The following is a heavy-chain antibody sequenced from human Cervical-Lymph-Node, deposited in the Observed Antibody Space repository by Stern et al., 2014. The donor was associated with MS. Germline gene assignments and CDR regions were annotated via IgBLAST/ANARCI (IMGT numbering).Heavy chain of an antibody. V-gene: IGHV3-48*01. CDR1: GFSFSGFS. D-gene: IGHD2-15*01. CDR2: ISSSSGTI. Sequence: EVQLVESGGGLVQPGGSLRLSCAASGFSFSGFSMNWVRQAPGKGLEWVSYISSSSGTIYYAESVKDRFTISRDNAKNSLYLQMNSLRAEDTAMYYCAKVGWGGGYCNGVSCYDGWFDPWGQGTLVTVSS. CDR3: AKVGWGGGYCNGVSCYDGWFDP. J-gene: IGHJ5*02.